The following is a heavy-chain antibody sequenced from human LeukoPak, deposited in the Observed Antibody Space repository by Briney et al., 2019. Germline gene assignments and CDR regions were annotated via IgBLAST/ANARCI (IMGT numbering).Heavy chain of an antibody. D-gene: IGHD3-10*01. CDR1: GYTFTSYD. CDR2: MNPNSGNT. CDR3: ARGRAPMVRGVIIFDY. V-gene: IGHV1-8*01. J-gene: IGHJ4*02. Sequence: ASVKVSRKASGYTFTSYDINWVRQATGQGLEWMGWMNPNSGNTGYAQKFQGRVTMTRNTSISTAYMELSSLRSEDTAVYYCARGRAPMVRGVIIFDYWGQGTLVTVSS.